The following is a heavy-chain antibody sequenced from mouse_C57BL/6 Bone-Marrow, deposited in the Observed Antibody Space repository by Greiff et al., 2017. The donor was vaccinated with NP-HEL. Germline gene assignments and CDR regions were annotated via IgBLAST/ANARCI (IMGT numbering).Heavy chain of an antibody. Sequence: EVQLQQSGPELVKPGASVKISCKASGYTFTDYYMNWVKQSHGKSLEWIGDINPNNGGTSYNQKFKGKATLTVDKSSSTAYMQLRSLTSEDSAVYYCARRTLYYVDYWGQGTSVTVSS. V-gene: IGHV1-26*01. CDR3: ARRTLYYVDY. J-gene: IGHJ4*01. CDR1: GYTFTDYY. D-gene: IGHD2-1*01. CDR2: INPNNGGT.